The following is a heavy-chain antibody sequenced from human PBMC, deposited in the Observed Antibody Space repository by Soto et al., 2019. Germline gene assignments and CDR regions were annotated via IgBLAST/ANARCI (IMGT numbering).Heavy chain of an antibody. D-gene: IGHD3-9*01. J-gene: IGHJ4*02. Sequence: GSVRQTGSASEFAYVAGALQWARQASGKGLEWLGRIGSRGETYATTYAASVKGRFTISRDDSKKTAYLQMNSLESEDTAVYYRPRDDSDWFFNRGRGTLVTLSS. CDR1: EFAYVAGA. V-gene: IGHV3-73*01. CDR3: PRDDSDWFFN. CDR2: IGSRGETYAT.